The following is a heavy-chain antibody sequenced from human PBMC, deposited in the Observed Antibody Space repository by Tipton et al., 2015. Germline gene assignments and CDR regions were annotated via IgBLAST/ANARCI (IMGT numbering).Heavy chain of an antibody. J-gene: IGHJ4*02. CDR3: ARDVVLMVSAIPYFDY. D-gene: IGHD2-8*01. Sequence: LSLTCAASGFSFDDYAMHWVRQAPGKGLEWVSGISWSGSIDYADSVKGRFTISRDNSKNTVYLQMNSLRAEDTAIYYCARDVVLMVSAIPYFDYWGQGTLVTVSS. CDR2: ISWSGSI. V-gene: IGHV3-9*01. CDR1: GFSFDDYA.